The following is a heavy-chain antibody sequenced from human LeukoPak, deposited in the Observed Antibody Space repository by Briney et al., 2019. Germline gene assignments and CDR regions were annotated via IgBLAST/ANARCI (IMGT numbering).Heavy chain of an antibody. V-gene: IGHV3-7*01. D-gene: IGHD5-18*01. CDR3: AIQLGYSYDITFDY. CDR2: IKQDGSEK. CDR1: GFTFSSYW. J-gene: IGHJ4*02. Sequence: GGSLRLSCAASGFTFSSYWMSWVRQAPGKGLEWVTNIKQDGSEKYYVDSVKGRFTISRDNAKNSLYLQMNSLRAEDTAVYYCAIQLGYSYDITFDYWGQGTLVTVSS.